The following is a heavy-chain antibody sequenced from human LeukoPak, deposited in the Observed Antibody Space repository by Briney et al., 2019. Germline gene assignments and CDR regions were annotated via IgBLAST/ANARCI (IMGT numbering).Heavy chain of an antibody. D-gene: IGHD5-12*01. Sequence: GEALKISGNGSGYSFPRHWIGWVRQMPGKGLEGMGIIYPGDSDTRYSSSFQGQATFSADKSINTAYLQWSSLKASDTAMYYCARIYGSGYDNAFDIWGQGTMVTVSS. CDR2: IYPGDSDT. V-gene: IGHV5-51*01. CDR3: ARIYGSGYDNAFDI. CDR1: GYSFPRHW. J-gene: IGHJ3*02.